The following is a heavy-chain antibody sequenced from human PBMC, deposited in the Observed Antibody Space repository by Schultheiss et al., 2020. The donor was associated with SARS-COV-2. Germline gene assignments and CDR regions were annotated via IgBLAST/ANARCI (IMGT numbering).Heavy chain of an antibody. J-gene: IGHJ4*02. CDR1: GFTFSSYD. D-gene: IGHD4-17*01. V-gene: IGHV3-13*01. CDR2: IGTAGDT. Sequence: GGSLRLSCAASGFTFSSYDMHWVRQATGKGLEWVSAIGTAGDTYYPGSVKGRFTISRENAKNSLYLQMNSLRAGDTAVYYCARGTPNIRSHLYYFDYWGQGTLVTVSS. CDR3: ARGTPNIRSHLYYFDY.